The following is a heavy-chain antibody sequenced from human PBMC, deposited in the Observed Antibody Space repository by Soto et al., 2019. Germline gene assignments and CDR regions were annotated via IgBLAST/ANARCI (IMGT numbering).Heavy chain of an antibody. J-gene: IGHJ4*02. V-gene: IGHV3-64*01. Sequence: EVQLAESGGGMVQPGGSLRLSCVASGFTFSSYDMHWVRQAPGKGLEYVSSISSNGGTTYYGNSVKGRFTISRDNSKNPLYRQRGSLRAEDMAVYYCVRRVSGNYDYWGQGTLVTVSS. D-gene: IGHD1-7*01. CDR1: GFTFSSYD. CDR2: ISSNGGTT. CDR3: VRRVSGNYDY.